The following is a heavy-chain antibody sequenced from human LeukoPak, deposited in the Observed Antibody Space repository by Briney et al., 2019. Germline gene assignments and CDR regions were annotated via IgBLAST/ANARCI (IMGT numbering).Heavy chain of an antibody. CDR3: ARGAES. CDR1: GFSFDRYT. J-gene: IGHJ4*02. CDR2: IKQDGSEK. V-gene: IGHV3-7*04. Sequence: GGSLKLSCAASGFSFDRYTMNWVRQAPGKGLEWVANIKQDGSEKYYVDSVRGRFTISRDNAKNSLYLQMNSLRAEDTAVYYCARGAESWGQGTLVTVSS.